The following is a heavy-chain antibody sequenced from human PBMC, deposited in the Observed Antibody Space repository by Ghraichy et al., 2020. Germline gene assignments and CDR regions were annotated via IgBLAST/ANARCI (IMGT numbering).Heavy chain of an antibody. Sequence: GGSLRLSCAASGFTFSSYAMTWVRQAPGQGLEWVSGISASGGSTYNADSVKGRFTISRDNSKNTLYLQMNSLRAEDTAVYYCAKESGSYWGSFDYWGQGTLVTVSS. J-gene: IGHJ4*02. CDR1: GFTFSSYA. V-gene: IGHV3-23*01. D-gene: IGHD1-26*01. CDR2: ISASGGST. CDR3: AKESGSYWGSFDY.